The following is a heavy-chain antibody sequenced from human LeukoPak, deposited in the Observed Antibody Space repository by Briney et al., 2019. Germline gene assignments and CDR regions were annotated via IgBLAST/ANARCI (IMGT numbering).Heavy chain of an antibody. CDR1: GYTFSGYY. CDR3: ARVPIRRHYESTGYYYEDP. J-gene: IGHJ5*02. D-gene: IGHD3-22*01. Sequence: ASVKVSCKASGYTFSGYYIHWVRQAPGHGLEWMGWINPNSGGTNYAQKFQGRVTLTRDTSINTAYMELSRLRSDDTAVYYCARVPIRRHYESTGYYYEDPWGQGTLVTVSS. V-gene: IGHV1-2*02. CDR2: INPNSGGT.